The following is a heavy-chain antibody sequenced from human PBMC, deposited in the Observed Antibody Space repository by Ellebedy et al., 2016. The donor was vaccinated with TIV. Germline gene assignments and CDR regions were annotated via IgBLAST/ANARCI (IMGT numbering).Heavy chain of an antibody. D-gene: IGHD5-18*01. CDR2: IGTAGDT. CDR3: ARVRFGDTAVDY. J-gene: IGHJ4*02. Sequence: GESLKISCAASGFTFRSYDMHWVRQATGKGLEWVSAIGTAGDTYYPGSVNRRFTISRENAKHSLYLQMNSLRAEDTAVYYCARVRFGDTAVDYWGQGTLVTVSS. CDR1: GFTFRSYD. V-gene: IGHV3-13*01.